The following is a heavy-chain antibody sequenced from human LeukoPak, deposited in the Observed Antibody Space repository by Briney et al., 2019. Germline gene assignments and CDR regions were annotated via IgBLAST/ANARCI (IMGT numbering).Heavy chain of an antibody. D-gene: IGHD6-19*01. CDR3: ARLRYSSGQDY. V-gene: IGHV4-59*01. CDR2: IYYSGST. CDR1: GGSISSYY. Sequence: SSETLSLTCTVSGGSISSYYWSWIRQPPGKGLEWIGYIYYSGSTNYNPSLKCRVTISVDTSKNQFSLKLSSVTAADTAVYYCARLRYSSGQDYWGQGTLVTVSS. J-gene: IGHJ4*02.